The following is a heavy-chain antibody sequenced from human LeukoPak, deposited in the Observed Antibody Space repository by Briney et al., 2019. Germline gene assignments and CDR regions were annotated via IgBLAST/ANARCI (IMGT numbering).Heavy chain of an antibody. CDR3: ARALGYCSSTSCYDAFDI. D-gene: IGHD2-2*01. V-gene: IGHV4-61*02. Sequence: SQTLSLTCTVSGGSISNGSYYWSWIRQPAGKGLEWIGRIYTSGSTNYNPSLKSRVTISVDTSKNQFSLKLSSVTAADTAVYYCARALGYCSSTSCYDAFDIWGQGTMVTVSS. CDR2: IYTSGST. CDR1: GGSISNGSYY. J-gene: IGHJ3*02.